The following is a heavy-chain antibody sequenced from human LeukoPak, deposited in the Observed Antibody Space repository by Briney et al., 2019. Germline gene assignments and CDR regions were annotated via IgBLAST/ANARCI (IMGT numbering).Heavy chain of an antibody. CDR3: ASFPPYLVRTDAFDI. Sequence: GGSLRLSCAASGFTFSGYSLNWVRQAPGKGLEWVSSISRSSSYIYYADSVKGRFAISRDNAKNSLYLQMNSLRAEDTAVYYCASFPPYLVRTDAFDIWGQGTMVTVSS. V-gene: IGHV3-21*01. CDR2: ISRSSSYI. CDR1: GFTFSGYS. D-gene: IGHD3-10*01. J-gene: IGHJ3*02.